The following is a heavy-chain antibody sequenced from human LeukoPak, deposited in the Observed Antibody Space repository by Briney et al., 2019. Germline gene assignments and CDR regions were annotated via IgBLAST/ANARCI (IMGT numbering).Heavy chain of an antibody. CDR2: INPSGGST. D-gene: IGHD4-17*01. J-gene: IGHJ4*02. Sequence: ASVKVSCTASGYTFTSYYMHWVRQAPGQGLEWMGIINPSGGSTSYAQKFQGRVTMTTDTSTSTAYMELRSLRSDDTAVYYCARDKTTDYGDEVGLDYWGQGTLVTVSS. CDR1: GYTFTSYY. V-gene: IGHV1-46*01. CDR3: ARDKTTDYGDEVGLDY.